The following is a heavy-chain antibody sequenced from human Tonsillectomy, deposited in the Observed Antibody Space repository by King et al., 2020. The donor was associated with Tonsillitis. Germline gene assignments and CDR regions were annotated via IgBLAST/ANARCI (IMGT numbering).Heavy chain of an antibody. V-gene: IGHV3-30*18. CDR1: GFTFSSYG. J-gene: IGHJ3*02. CDR2: VSSDGRNK. CDR3: AKGYSGYDYAFDI. Sequence: QLVQSGGGVVQPGRSLRLSCAASGFTFSSYGIHWVRQAPGKGLEWVAVVSSDGRNKYYADSVKGRFTISRDNSKNTLYLQMNSQRAEDTAVYYCAKGYSGYDYAFDIWGQGTVVTVSS. D-gene: IGHD5-12*01.